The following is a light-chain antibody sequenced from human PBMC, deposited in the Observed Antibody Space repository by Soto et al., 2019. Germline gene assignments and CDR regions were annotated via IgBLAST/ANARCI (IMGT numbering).Light chain of an antibody. CDR2: EVS. CDR1: SSDVGRYNY. Sequence: QSVLTQPASVSGSPGQSITISCTGTSSDVGRYNYVSWYQQHPGKAPKHMIYEVSNRPSGVPNRVSGPKSGNTASLPISGLRAEDEAAHYCASYTSSRTRVFGGGTKLTVL. V-gene: IGLV2-14*01. CDR3: ASYTSSRTRV. J-gene: IGLJ3*02.